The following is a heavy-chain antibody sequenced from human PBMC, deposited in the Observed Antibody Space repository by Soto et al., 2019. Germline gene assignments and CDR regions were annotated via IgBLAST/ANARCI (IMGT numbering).Heavy chain of an antibody. D-gene: IGHD1-1*01. CDR2: INHSGST. CDR1: GGSFSGYY. J-gene: IGHJ5*02. CDR3: ARGPSLWNRPQVRFDP. Sequence: SETLSLTGAVYGGSFSGYYWSWIRQPPGKGLEWIGEINHSGSTNYNPSLKSRVTISVDTSKNQFSLKLSSVTAADTAVYYCARGPSLWNRPQVRFDPWGQGTLVTVSS. V-gene: IGHV4-34*01.